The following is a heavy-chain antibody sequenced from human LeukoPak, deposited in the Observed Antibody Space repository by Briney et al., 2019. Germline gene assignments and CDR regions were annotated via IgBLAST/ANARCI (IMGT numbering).Heavy chain of an antibody. CDR1: GFTFSSYA. CDR2: ISYDGSNK. D-gene: IGHD6-25*01. Sequence: GGSLRLSCAASGFTFSSYAMHWVRQAPGKGLEWVAVISYDGSNKYYADSVKGRFTISRDNSKNTLYLQMNSLRAEDTAVYYCARAFSGRRMNGMDVWGQGTTVTVSS. V-gene: IGHV3-30-3*01. J-gene: IGHJ6*02. CDR3: ARAFSGRRMNGMDV.